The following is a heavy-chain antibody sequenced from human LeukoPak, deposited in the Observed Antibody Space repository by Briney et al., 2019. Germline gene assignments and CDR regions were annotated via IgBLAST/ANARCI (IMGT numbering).Heavy chain of an antibody. Sequence: PSETLSLTCTASGGSISSSSYYWGWIRQPPGKGLEWIGSIYYSGSTYYNPSLKSRVTISVDTSKNQFSLKLSSVTAADTAVYYCARLDVVVTAEVDHWGQGTLVTVSS. CDR3: ARLDVVVTAEVDH. D-gene: IGHD2-21*02. V-gene: IGHV4-39*01. J-gene: IGHJ4*02. CDR1: GGSISSSSYY. CDR2: IYYSGST.